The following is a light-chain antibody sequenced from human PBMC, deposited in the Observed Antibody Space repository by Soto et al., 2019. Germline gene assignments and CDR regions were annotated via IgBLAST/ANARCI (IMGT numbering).Light chain of an antibody. CDR2: DVT. V-gene: IGLV2-14*03. CDR3: NSYTSSSTYV. J-gene: IGLJ1*01. Sequence: QSVLTQPASVSGSPGQSITISCTGTSSDVGGFNYVSWYQQHPGKAPKLMIYDVTNRPSGVSYRFSGSKSGNTASLTISCLQAEDEADYYCNSYTSSSTYVFGTGTKLTVL. CDR1: SSDVGGFNY.